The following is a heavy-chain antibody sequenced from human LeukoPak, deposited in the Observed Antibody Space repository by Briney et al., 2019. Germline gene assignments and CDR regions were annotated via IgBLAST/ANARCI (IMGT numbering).Heavy chain of an antibody. J-gene: IGHJ4*02. CDR2: IYRSGST. Sequence: SETLSLTCTVSGGSISSGGYYWSWIRQPPGKGLEWIGYIYRSGSTYYNPSLKSRVTISVDRSKNQFSLKLSSVTAADTAVYYCARGTYYTYWGQGTLVTVSS. V-gene: IGHV4-30-2*01. CDR1: GGSISSGGYY. CDR3: ARGTYYTY. D-gene: IGHD3-10*01.